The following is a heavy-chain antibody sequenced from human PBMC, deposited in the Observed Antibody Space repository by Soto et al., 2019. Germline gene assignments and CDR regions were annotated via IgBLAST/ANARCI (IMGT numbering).Heavy chain of an antibody. CDR2: IYHTGSS. V-gene: IGHV4-30-2*03. J-gene: IGHJ4*01. Sequence: LSDTCSVSNDSIINLVYYRIIKRQPPGKGLEWIGSIYHTGSSYYNPSLQGRVAISMDKSKNQFSLKVTSVTAADTAIYFCGGRTSFASFQLYDGMLSNDNVFALWSHGTLVTVSS. D-gene: IGHD2-8*01. CDR3: GGRTSFASFQLYDGMLSNDNVFAL. CDR1: NDSIINLVYY.